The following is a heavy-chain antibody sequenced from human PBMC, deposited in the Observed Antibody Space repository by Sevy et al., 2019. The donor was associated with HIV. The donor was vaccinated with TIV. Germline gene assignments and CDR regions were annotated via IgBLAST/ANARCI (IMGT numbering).Heavy chain of an antibody. CDR2: INWNGGST. CDR3: ARVGWGAAPPSVAGTSDYYYGMDV. Sequence: GGSLRLSCAASGFTFDDYGMSWVRQAPGKGLEWVSGINWNGGSTGYADSVKGRFTISRDNAKNSLYLQMNSLRAEDTALYYCARVGWGAAPPSVAGTSDYYYGMDVWGQGTTVTVS. J-gene: IGHJ6*02. D-gene: IGHD6-19*01. V-gene: IGHV3-20*04. CDR1: GFTFDDYG.